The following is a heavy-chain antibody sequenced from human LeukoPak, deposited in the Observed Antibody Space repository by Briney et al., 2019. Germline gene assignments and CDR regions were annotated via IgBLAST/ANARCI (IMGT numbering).Heavy chain of an antibody. CDR2: IYTSGST. CDR3: ARGRKRRAEWSYYYYYMDV. D-gene: IGHD3-3*01. Sequence: PSETLSLTCTVSGGSISSGSYYWSWIRQPAGKGLEWIGRIYTSGSTNYNPSLKSRVTISVDTSKNQFSLKLSSVTAADTAVYYCARGRKRRAEWSYYYYYMDVWGKGTTVTVSS. V-gene: IGHV4-61*02. J-gene: IGHJ6*03. CDR1: GGSISSGSYY.